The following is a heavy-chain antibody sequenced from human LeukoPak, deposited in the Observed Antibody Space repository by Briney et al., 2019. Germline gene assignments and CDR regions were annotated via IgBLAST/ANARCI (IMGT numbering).Heavy chain of an antibody. J-gene: IGHJ4*02. CDR1: GYTFTRYY. Sequence: ASVKVSCKASGYTFTRYYMHWVRQAPGQGLEWMGIINPSDGVIDYAQKFQDRATMTRGTSTSTVYMELSSLRSEDTAVYYCVRRGSGSYVLDYWGQGTLVTVSS. D-gene: IGHD3-10*01. CDR2: INPSDGVI. CDR3: VRRGSGSYVLDY. V-gene: IGHV1-46*01.